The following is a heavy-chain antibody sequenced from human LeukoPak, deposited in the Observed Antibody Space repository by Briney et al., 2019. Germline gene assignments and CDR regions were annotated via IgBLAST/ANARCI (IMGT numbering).Heavy chain of an antibody. D-gene: IGHD3-9*01. V-gene: IGHV4-30-2*01. J-gene: IGHJ3*02. Sequence: SQTLSLTCAVSGGSISSGGYSWSWIRQPPGKGLEWIGYIYHSGSTYYNPSLKSRVTISVDTSKNQFSLKLSSVTAADTAVYYCASRKPLRYFDWLSPDAFDIWGQGTMVTVSS. CDR2: IYHSGST. CDR1: GGSISSGGYS. CDR3: ASRKPLRYFDWLSPDAFDI.